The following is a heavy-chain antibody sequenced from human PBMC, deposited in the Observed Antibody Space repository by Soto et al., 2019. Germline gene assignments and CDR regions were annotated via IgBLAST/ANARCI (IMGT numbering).Heavy chain of an antibody. J-gene: IGHJ6*02. Sequence: GGSLRLSCAASGFSVNSNYMSWVRQAPGKGLEWVSVIYSGGGIYYADSVKGRFTISRDNAKNSLYLQMDSLRAEDTAVYFCARDGTTGTTNYHYAMDVWGQGTTVTVSS. V-gene: IGHV3-53*01. D-gene: IGHD4-17*01. CDR3: ARDGTTGTTNYHYAMDV. CDR2: IYSGGGI. CDR1: GFSVNSNY.